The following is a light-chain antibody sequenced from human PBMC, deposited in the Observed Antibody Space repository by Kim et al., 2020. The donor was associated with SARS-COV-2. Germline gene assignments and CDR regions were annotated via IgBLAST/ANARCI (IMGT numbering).Light chain of an antibody. CDR1: QTITDN. Sequence: EIVMTQSPVTLSVSPGETATLSCRASQTITDNLAWYQQKPGQAPRLLIFGASTRTTGTPARFSGSGSGAEFTLTISSLQSEDFAVYYCQQYKNWPPYTFGQGTKLEI. V-gene: IGKV3-15*01. CDR2: GAS. CDR3: QQYKNWPPYT. J-gene: IGKJ2*01.